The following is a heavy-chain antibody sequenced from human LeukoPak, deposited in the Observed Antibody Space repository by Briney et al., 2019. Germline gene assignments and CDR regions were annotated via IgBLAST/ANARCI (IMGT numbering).Heavy chain of an antibody. CDR1: GFTFSNYW. J-gene: IGHJ4*02. D-gene: IGHD2-15*01. CDR3: ARSQNWWLDY. V-gene: IGHV3-7*01. Sequence: GGSLRLSCAGSGFTFSNYWMTWVRQAPGKGLEWVGHIKEDGSEKYYVDSVKGRFTISRDNAKNSLYLQMNSLRAEDTAIYYCARSQNWWLDYWGQGTLVTVSS. CDR2: IKEDGSEK.